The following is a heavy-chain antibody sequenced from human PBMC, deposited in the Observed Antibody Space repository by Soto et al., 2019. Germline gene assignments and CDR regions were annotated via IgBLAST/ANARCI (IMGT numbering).Heavy chain of an antibody. D-gene: IGHD3-10*01. V-gene: IGHV1-46*03. CDR1: GYIFTSYY. CDR2: INPFDGSR. CDR3: SRVDPGETSPFDH. J-gene: IGHJ4*01. Sequence: ASVKVSCKASGYIFTSYYIHWVRHAPGQGLEWMGWINPFDGSRMFAQSFQGRVTMTRDTSTSTVYMEVSSLRSEDTAVYYCSRVDPGETSPFDHWG.